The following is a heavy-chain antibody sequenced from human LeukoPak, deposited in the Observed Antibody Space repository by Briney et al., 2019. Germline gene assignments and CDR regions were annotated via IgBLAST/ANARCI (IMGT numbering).Heavy chain of an antibody. Sequence: GGSLRLSCAASGFTFSSYGMHWVRQAPGKGLEWVAFIRYDGSNKYYADSVKSRFTISRDNSKNTLYLQMNSLRAEDTAVYYCAKDRGDYFDYWGQGTLVTVSS. CDR2: IRYDGSNK. V-gene: IGHV3-30*02. CDR3: AKDRGDYFDY. CDR1: GFTFSSYG. J-gene: IGHJ4*02.